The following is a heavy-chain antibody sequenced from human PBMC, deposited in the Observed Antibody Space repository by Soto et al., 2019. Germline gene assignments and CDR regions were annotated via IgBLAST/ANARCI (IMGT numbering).Heavy chain of an antibody. J-gene: IGHJ4*02. CDR2: IYHSGST. CDR1: GGCVSISNYY. CDR3: AGPATDSFWSLAY. V-gene: IGHV4-61*01. D-gene: IGHD3-16*01. Sequence: PSETLALTCTVSGGCVSISNYYWSWILQSPGKGLELIGYIYHSGSTDYNPSPKSRVTISVDTSNKQFSLSLSSVTAADTAVYYCAGPATDSFWSLAYSGPGTLVTVSS.